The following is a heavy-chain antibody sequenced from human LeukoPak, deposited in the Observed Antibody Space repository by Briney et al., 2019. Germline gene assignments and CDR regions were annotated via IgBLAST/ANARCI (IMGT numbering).Heavy chain of an antibody. J-gene: IGHJ4*02. V-gene: IGHV4-59*08. CDR3: ASPRTYVYYDILTGYYGFDY. CDR1: GGSISSYY. CDR2: IYYSGST. Sequence: TSETLSLTCTVSGGSISSYYWSWIRQPPGKGLEWIGYIYYSGSTNYNPSLKSRVTISVDTSKNQFSLKLSSVTAADTAVYYCASPRTYVYYDILTGYYGFDYWGQGTLVTVSS. D-gene: IGHD3-9*01.